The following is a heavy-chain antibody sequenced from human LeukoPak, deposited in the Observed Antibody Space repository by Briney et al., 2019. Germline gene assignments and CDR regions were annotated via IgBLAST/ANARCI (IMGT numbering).Heavy chain of an antibody. CDR2: IKYDGSEK. Sequence: GGSLRLSCAASGFSFSIYWMSWVRQAPGKGLEWVANIKYDGSEKVYVDSVKGRFTISRDNAKSSLYLQMNSLREEDTAVYYCARDQRLLGYCSGASCYPLYFDYWGQGSLVTVSS. CDR3: ARDQRLLGYCSGASCYPLYFDY. CDR1: GFSFSIYW. J-gene: IGHJ4*02. D-gene: IGHD2-2*01. V-gene: IGHV3-7*01.